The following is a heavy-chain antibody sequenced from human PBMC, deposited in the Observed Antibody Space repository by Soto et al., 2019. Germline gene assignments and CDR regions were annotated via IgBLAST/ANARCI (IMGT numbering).Heavy chain of an antibody. CDR2: IIPIFGTP. D-gene: IGHD3-22*01. Sequence: SVKVSCKGSGGTFSSYGLSWVRQAPGQGLEWIGGIIPIFGTPNYAQKFPGRVTITAKKSATTPYVEIGSLRSEGXAVYYFAKTVFTMIPDHDAFANWAHGPMDTVSS. J-gene: IGHJ3*02. CDR3: AKTVFTMIPDHDAFAN. V-gene: IGHV1-69*06. CDR1: GGTFSSYG.